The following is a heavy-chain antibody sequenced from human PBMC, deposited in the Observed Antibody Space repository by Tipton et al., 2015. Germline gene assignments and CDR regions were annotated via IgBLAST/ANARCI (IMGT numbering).Heavy chain of an antibody. CDR3: AREAVARYYYGMDV. V-gene: IGHV4-39*07. CDR2: IYHSGST. J-gene: IGHJ6*02. Sequence: TLSLTCTVSGGSISSSSYYWAWIRQPPGKGLEWIGSIYHSGSTYYNPSLKSRVTISVDTSKNQFSLRLSSVTAADTAVYYCAREAVARYYYGMDVWGQGTTVTVSS. D-gene: IGHD6-19*01. CDR1: GGSISSSSYY.